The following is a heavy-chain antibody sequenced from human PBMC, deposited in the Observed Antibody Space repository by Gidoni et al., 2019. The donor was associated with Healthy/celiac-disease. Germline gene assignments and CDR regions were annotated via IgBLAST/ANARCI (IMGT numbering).Heavy chain of an antibody. CDR3: ARDGAAPGRGGVYYYGMDV. D-gene: IGHD6-6*01. Sequence: EVQLVESGGGLVQPGGSLRLSCAASGFTFSSYSMNWVRQAPGKGLEWVSYISSSSSTIYYADSVKGRFTISRDNAKNSLYLQMNSLRDEDTAVYYCARDGAAPGRGGVYYYGMDVWGQGTTVTVSS. CDR2: ISSSSSTI. V-gene: IGHV3-48*02. J-gene: IGHJ6*02. CDR1: GFTFSSYS.